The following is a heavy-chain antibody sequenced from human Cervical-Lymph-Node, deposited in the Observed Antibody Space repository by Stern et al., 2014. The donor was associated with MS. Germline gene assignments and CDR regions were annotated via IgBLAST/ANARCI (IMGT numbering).Heavy chain of an antibody. V-gene: IGHV1-2*07. J-gene: IGHJ5*02. CDR1: GYTFTGYY. CDR3: ARGNYDFWSGGSDNYFDP. Sequence: DQLVESGAEVKNPGASVKVSCKASGYTFTGYYIHWGRQAPGKGLEWMGWMKPKSCGTDYAHEFKGRVTMTGDTSISTASMQLSSLTSDDTAVYYCARGNYDFWSGGSDNYFDPWGQGTLVTVSS. CDR2: MKPKSCGT. D-gene: IGHD3-3*01.